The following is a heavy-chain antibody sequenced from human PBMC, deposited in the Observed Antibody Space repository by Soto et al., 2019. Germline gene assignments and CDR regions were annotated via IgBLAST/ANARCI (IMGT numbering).Heavy chain of an antibody. Sequence: EVQLLESGGGLVQPGGSLRLSCAASGFTFSSYAMSWVRQAPGKGLEWVSAISGSGGSTYYADSVKGRFTISRDNSKNTLYQQMNCLRAEDTAVYYCAKSPLLSQRDPWFDPWGQGTLVTVSS. CDR2: ISGSGGST. V-gene: IGHV3-23*01. CDR3: AKSPLLSQRDPWFDP. CDR1: GFTFSSYA. J-gene: IGHJ5*02.